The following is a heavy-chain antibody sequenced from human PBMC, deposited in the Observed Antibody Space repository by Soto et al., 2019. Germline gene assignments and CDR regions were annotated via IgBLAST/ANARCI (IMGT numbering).Heavy chain of an antibody. V-gene: IGHV1-69*13. CDR1: GGTFSSYA. D-gene: IGHD6-6*01. Sequence: GASVKVSCKASGGTFSSYAISWVRQAPGQGLEWMGGIIPIFGTANYAQKFQGRVTITADESTSTAYMELSSLRSEDTAVYYCARDFQGGMEYSSSSGDYWGQGTLVTVSS. CDR2: IIPIFGTA. CDR3: ARDFQGGMEYSSSSGDY. J-gene: IGHJ4*02.